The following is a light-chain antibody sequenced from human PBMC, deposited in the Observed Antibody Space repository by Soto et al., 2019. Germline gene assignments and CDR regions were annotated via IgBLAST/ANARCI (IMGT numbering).Light chain of an antibody. V-gene: IGKV3-15*01. CDR2: GAS. CDR3: QHYNSYSEA. CDR1: QSVSSN. J-gene: IGKJ1*01. Sequence: EIVMTQSPATLSVSPVEIATLSSGASQSVSSNLAWYQQKPGQAPRLLIYGASTRATGIPARFSGSGSGTEFTLTISSLQPDDFATYYCQHYNSYSEAFGQGTKVDI.